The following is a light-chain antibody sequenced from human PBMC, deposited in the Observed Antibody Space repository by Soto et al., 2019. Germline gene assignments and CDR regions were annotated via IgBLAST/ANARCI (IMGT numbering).Light chain of an antibody. Sequence: QSVLTQPPSASGTPGQRVTISCSGSTSNIGSNTVNWDQQLPRTAPKLLIYSNNQRPTRVPGRFSGSKSGTSASLAISGIQSEDEADYYCAAWDDSLSGYVFGTGTKVTVL. CDR1: TSNIGSNT. V-gene: IGLV1-44*01. J-gene: IGLJ1*01. CDR2: SNN. CDR3: AAWDDSLSGYV.